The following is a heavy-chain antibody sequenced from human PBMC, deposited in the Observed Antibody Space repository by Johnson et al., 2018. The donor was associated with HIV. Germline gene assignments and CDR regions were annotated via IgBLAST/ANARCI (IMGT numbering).Heavy chain of an antibody. CDR1: GFKFHEYA. Sequence: VQLVESGGVVVQPGGSLRLSCAASGFKFHEYAMHWVRQAPGKGLEWVSLISWYGGTTNYADSVMGRFTISRDNNKNSLYLQMNSLRVEDTALYYCTKDIGGDGKLDAFDIWCQGTMVTVSS. D-gene: IGHD5-24*01. J-gene: IGHJ3*02. CDR2: ISWYGGTT. CDR3: TKDIGGDGKLDAFDI. V-gene: IGHV3-43D*03.